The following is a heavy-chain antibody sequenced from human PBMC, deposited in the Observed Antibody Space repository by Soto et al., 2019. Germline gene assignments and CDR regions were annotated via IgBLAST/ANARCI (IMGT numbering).Heavy chain of an antibody. Sequence: GGSLRLSCGASGFTFSDFAMSWVRQAPGRGLEWVSGISASGRDIHYADSVKDRFTVSRDNSKNTLYLQMNSLRAEDTAIYYCAKGKTSGWYYFDYWGQGALVTVSS. CDR3: AKGKTSGWYYFDY. CDR2: ISASGRDI. J-gene: IGHJ4*02. CDR1: GFTFSDFA. D-gene: IGHD6-19*01. V-gene: IGHV3-23*01.